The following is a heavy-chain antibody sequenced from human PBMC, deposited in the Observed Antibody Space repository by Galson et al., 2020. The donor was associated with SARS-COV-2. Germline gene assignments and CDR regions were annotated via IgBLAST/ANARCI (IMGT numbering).Heavy chain of an antibody. CDR3: ARDPRGYCSGGGCSPAYFHH. J-gene: IGHJ1*01. V-gene: IGHV3-66*01. CDR2: IYSGGST. D-gene: IGHD2-15*01. Sequence: GESLKISCAASGFIVSGNYMSWVRQAPGKGLEWVSIIYSGGSTYYADSVKGRFTISRDNSKNTLYLQMNSLRTEDTAMYYCARDPRGYCSGGGCSPAYFHHWGQGTLVTVSA. CDR1: GFIVSGNY.